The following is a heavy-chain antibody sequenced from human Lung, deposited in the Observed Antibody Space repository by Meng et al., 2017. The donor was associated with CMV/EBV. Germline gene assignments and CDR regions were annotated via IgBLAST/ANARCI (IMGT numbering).Heavy chain of an antibody. CDR2: INGDGSST. V-gene: IGHV3-74*01. J-gene: IGHJ4*02. D-gene: IGHD2-15*01. Sequence: GGSLRLXCAASGFTFSSYWMHWVRQAPGKGLVWVSRINGDGSSTSYADSVKGRFTISRDNGKNTQYLQMNSLRAEDTAVYYCARDVVEGSVWLGYWGQGPLVTVSS. CDR3: ARDVVEGSVWLGY. CDR1: GFTFSSYW.